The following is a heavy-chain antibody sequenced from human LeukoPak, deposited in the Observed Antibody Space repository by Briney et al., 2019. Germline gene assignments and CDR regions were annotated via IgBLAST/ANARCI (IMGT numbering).Heavy chain of an antibody. CDR2: IYYSGST. J-gene: IGHJ6*03. CDR3: ARDVPMYSGSHLYYYMDV. D-gene: IGHD1-26*01. Sequence: SETLSLTCTVSGGSISSYYWSWIRQPPGKGLEWIGYIYYSGSTNYNPSLKSRVTISVDTAKNQFSLKLSSVTAADTAVYYCARDVPMYSGSHLYYYMDVWGKGTTVTVSS. CDR1: GGSISSYY. V-gene: IGHV4-59*01.